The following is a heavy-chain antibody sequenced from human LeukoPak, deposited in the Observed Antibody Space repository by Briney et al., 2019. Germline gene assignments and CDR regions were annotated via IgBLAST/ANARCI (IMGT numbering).Heavy chain of an antibody. J-gene: IGHJ6*03. CDR3: ARDGYSCSWGYYYYYMDV. Sequence: SETLSLTYTVSGGSISSSSYYWGWIRQPPGKGLEWIGNIYYSGSTYYNPSLKSRVTISVDTSKNQFSLKLSSVTAADTAVYYCARDGYSCSWGYYYYYMDVWGKGTTVTISS. D-gene: IGHD6-13*01. V-gene: IGHV4-39*07. CDR2: IYYSGST. CDR1: GGSISSSSYY.